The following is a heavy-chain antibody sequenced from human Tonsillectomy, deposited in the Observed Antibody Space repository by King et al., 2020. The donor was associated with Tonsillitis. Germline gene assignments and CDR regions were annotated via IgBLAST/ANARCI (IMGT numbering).Heavy chain of an antibody. Sequence: VQLVESGGGLVQPGGSLRLSCAASGFTFSSHWMHWVRRAPGKGLVWVSRINSDGTTTTYADSVKGRFTISRDNAKKTLYLQMKSLRAEDTAVYYCARGPGENIVAAALGGYCGMDVGGQGTTVTVPS. CDR1: GFTFSSHW. V-gene: IGHV3-74*01. J-gene: IGHJ6*02. D-gene: IGHD6-13*01. CDR2: INSDGTTT. CDR3: ARGPGENIVAAALGGYCGMDV.